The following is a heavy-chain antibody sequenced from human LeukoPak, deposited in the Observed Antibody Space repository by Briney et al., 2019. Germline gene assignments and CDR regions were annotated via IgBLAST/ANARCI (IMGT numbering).Heavy chain of an antibody. CDR1: GYSITSGYY. D-gene: IGHD2-2*01. V-gene: IGHV4-38-2*02. CDR3: ARDRPAKDIVVVPAAMDYMDV. Sequence: PSETLSLTCAVSGYSITSGYYWGWIRQPPGKGLEWIGSICHSGSTYYNPSLKSRVTISVDTSKNQFSLKLSSVTAADTAVYYCARDRPAKDIVVVPAAMDYMDVWGKGTTVTVSS. CDR2: ICHSGST. J-gene: IGHJ6*03.